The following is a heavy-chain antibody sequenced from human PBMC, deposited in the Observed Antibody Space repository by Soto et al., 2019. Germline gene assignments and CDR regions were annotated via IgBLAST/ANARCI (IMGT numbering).Heavy chain of an antibody. J-gene: IGHJ5*02. V-gene: IGHV1-46*01. Sequence: QVQLVQSGAEVKKPGASVKVSCKASGYTFTSYYMHWVRQAPGQGLEWMGIINPSGGSTSYAQKFQGRVTMTRDTSTSTVYMELSSLRSEDTAVYYCAILCSGGSCPLGPNWFDPWGQGTLVTVSS. CDR2: INPSGGST. D-gene: IGHD2-15*01. CDR3: AILCSGGSCPLGPNWFDP. CDR1: GYTFTSYY.